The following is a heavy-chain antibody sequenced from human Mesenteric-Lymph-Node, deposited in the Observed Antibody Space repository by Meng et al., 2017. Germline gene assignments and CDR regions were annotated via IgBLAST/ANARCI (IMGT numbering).Heavy chain of an antibody. D-gene: IGHD3-10*01. Sequence: ASVKVSCKASGSGYFIHWVRQAPGQGLEWMGWINPKNGVTNYEQNFQGRVTMTRDTSISTAYMELSRLRSDDTAVYYCARDPVAYYYGSGSYHPGGYYYYGMDVWGQGTTVTVSS. CDR3: ARDPVAYYYGSGSYHPGGYYYYGMDV. CDR1: GSGYF. CDR2: INPKNGVT. J-gene: IGHJ6*02. V-gene: IGHV1-2*02.